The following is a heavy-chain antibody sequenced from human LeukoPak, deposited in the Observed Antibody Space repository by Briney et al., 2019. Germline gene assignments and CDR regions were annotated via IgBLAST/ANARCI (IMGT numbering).Heavy chain of an antibody. CDR3: ARDISGSYRLDDAFDI. CDR1: GFTFSSYS. Sequence: NPGGSLRLSCAASGFTFSSYSMNWVRQAPGKGLEWVSSISSSSSYIYYADSVKGRFTISRDNAKNSLYLQMNSLRAEDTAVYYCARDISGSYRLDDAFDIWGQGTMVTVSS. V-gene: IGHV3-21*01. D-gene: IGHD1-26*01. J-gene: IGHJ3*02. CDR2: ISSSSSYI.